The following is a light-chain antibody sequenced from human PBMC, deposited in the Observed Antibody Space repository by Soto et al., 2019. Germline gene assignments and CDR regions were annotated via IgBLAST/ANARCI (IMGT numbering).Light chain of an antibody. CDR1: QTIRRW. CDR3: QHYNSDPWT. CDR2: DAS. V-gene: IGKV1-5*01. J-gene: IGKJ1*01. Sequence: DIEMTQSPSTLSASVGYRVTITCRASQTIRRWLAWYQQRPGKAPKFLLYDASTLESGVPARFSGSGSETEFTLTISSLQPEDSATYYCQHYNSDPWTFGQGTKVEIK.